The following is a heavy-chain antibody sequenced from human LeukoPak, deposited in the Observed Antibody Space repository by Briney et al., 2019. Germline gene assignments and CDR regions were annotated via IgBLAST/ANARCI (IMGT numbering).Heavy chain of an antibody. CDR3: ARRGSSGVDY. V-gene: IGHV4-61*08. CDR1: GGSISSGGYY. J-gene: IGHJ4*02. CDR2: IYYSGST. Sequence: SQTLSLTCAVSGGSISSGGYYWSWIRQPPGKGLEWIGYIYYSGSTNYNPSLKSRVTTSVDTSKNQFSLKLSSVTAADTAVYYCARRGSSGVDYWGQGTLVTVSS. D-gene: IGHD3-22*01.